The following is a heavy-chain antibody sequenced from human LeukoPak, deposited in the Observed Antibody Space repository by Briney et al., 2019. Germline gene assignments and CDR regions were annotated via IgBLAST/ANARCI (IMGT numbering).Heavy chain of an antibody. Sequence: GGSLRLSCAASGFTFSDYYMSWIRQAPGKGLEWVSYISSSGSTIYYADSVKGRFTISRDNAKNSLYLQMNSLRAEDTAVYYCARDKVLLWFGDYYGMDVWGQGTTVTVSS. V-gene: IGHV3-11*01. D-gene: IGHD3-10*01. J-gene: IGHJ6*02. CDR3: ARDKVLLWFGDYYGMDV. CDR2: ISSSGSTI. CDR1: GFTFSDYY.